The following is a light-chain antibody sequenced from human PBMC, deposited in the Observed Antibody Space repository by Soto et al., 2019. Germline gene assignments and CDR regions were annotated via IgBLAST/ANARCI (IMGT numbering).Light chain of an antibody. Sequence: EIVLTQSPGTLSFSPVERATLSFSASQSVSSSYLAWYQQKPGQAPRLLIYGASSGATGIPDRFSGSGSGTDFTLTISRLEPEDFAVYYCQQYGSSPRTFGQGTKVDIK. V-gene: IGKV3-20*01. J-gene: IGKJ1*01. CDR2: GAS. CDR3: QQYGSSPRT. CDR1: QSVSSSY.